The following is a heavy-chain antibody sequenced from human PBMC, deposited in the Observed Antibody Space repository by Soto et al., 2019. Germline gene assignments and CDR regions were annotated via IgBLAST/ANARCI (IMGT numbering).Heavy chain of an antibody. V-gene: IGHV3-23*01. CDR3: AKPFSRAAGDY. J-gene: IGHJ4*02. CDR1: GFTFTTYA. Sequence: EVPLLESGGGLVQPGGSLRLSYAASGFTFTTYAMSWVRQAPGKGLEWVSAISGSGGSTYYADSVKGRFTISRDNSKNTLYLQMNSLSAEDTAVYYCAKPFSRAAGDYWGQGTLVTVSS. CDR2: ISGSGGST. D-gene: IGHD2-15*01.